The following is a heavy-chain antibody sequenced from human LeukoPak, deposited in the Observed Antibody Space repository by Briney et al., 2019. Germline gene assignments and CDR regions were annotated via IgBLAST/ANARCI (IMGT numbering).Heavy chain of an antibody. D-gene: IGHD2-2*01. CDR1: GGTFSSYV. CDR2: IIPIFGTA. CDR3: ARALLRYCSGTSCYWFDP. J-gene: IGHJ5*02. V-gene: IGHV1-69*01. Sequence: SVTVSCKASGGTFSSYVISWVRQAPGKGPEWMGGIIPIFGTANYAQKFQGRVTITADESTSTAYMELSGLRSEDTAVYYCARALLRYCSGTSCYWFDPWGQGTLVTVSS.